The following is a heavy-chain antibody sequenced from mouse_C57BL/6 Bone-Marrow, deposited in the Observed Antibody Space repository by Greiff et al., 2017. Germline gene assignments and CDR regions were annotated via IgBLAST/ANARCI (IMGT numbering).Heavy chain of an antibody. D-gene: IGHD1-1*01. CDR2: IDPSDSYT. CDR3: GRRYCGSSWAMDY. V-gene: IGHV1-69*01. J-gene: IGHJ4*01. Sequence: QVQLQQPGAELVMPGASVKLSCKASGYTFTSYWMHWVKQRPGQGLEWIGEIDPSDSYTNYNQKFKGKSTLTVDKSSSTAYMQLSSLTSEDSAVYYCGRRYCGSSWAMDYWGQGTSVTVSS. CDR1: GYTFTSYW.